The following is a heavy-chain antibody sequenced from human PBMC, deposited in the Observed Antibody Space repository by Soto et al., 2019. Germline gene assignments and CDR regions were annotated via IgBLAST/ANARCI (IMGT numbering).Heavy chain of an antibody. Sequence: QVQLQESGPGLVKPSQTLSLTCTVSGGSISSVDYYWTWLRQPPGKGLEWIGYIHYSGTTYYNPSLKSRISISVNTSKNQFSLNLSSVTAADTDVYYCARARYYDSWRIDSWGKGTLVTVSP. CDR2: IHYSGTT. V-gene: IGHV4-30-4*01. CDR1: GGSISSVDYY. CDR3: ARARYYDSWRIDS. J-gene: IGHJ4*02. D-gene: IGHD3-3*01.